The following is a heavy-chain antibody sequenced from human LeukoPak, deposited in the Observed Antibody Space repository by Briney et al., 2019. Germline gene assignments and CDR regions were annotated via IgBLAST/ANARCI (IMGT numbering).Heavy chain of an antibody. V-gene: IGHV1-18*01. CDR3: ARASELLWFGELVDY. CDR2: ISAYNGNT. D-gene: IGHD3-10*01. CDR1: GYTFTSYG. J-gene: IGHJ4*02. Sequence: ASVKVSCKASGYTFTSYGISWVRQAPGQGLEWMGWISAYNGNTNYAQKLQSRVTMTTDTSTSTAYMELRSLRSDDTAVYYCARASELLWFGELVDYWGQGTLVTVSS.